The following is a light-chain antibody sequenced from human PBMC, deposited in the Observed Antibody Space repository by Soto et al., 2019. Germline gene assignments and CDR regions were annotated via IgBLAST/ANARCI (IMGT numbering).Light chain of an antibody. CDR1: QSLLHSNGYNY. J-gene: IGKJ1*01. V-gene: IGKV2-28*01. CDR3: MQDLQPRWT. Sequence: DIVMTQSPLSLPVTPGEPASISCRSSQSLLHSNGYNYLDWYLQKPGQSPQLLIYLGSNRASGVPDRFSGSGSGTDFTLKISRVEAEDVGVYYCMQDLQPRWTFGQGTKVEIK. CDR2: LGS.